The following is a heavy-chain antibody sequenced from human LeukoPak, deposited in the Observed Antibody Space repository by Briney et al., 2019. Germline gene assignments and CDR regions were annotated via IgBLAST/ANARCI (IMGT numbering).Heavy chain of an antibody. CDR2: IHTSGST. J-gene: IGHJ4*02. CDR3: ARAWQWLPLDS. Sequence: SKTLSLTCTVSGGSISSYYWTWIRQPAGKGLEWIGRIHTSGSTNYNPSLKSRVTMSADTSKNQFSLKLTSVTAADTAVYYCARAWQWLPLDSWGQGTLVTVSS. V-gene: IGHV4-4*07. CDR1: GGSISSYY. D-gene: IGHD6-19*01.